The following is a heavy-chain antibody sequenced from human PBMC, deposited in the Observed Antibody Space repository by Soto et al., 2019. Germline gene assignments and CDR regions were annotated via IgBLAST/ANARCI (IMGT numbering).Heavy chain of an antibody. J-gene: IGHJ4*02. CDR3: AKYFYGSGSYYNVLDF. D-gene: IGHD3-10*01. CDR1: GFTFSSYA. CDR2: ISGSGGST. Sequence: GGSLRLSCAASGFTFSSYAMSWVRQAPGKGLEWVSAISGSGGSTYYADSVKGRFTISRDNSKNTLYLQMNSLRAEDTAVYYCAKYFYGSGSYYNVLDFWGQGTLVPVSS. V-gene: IGHV3-23*01.